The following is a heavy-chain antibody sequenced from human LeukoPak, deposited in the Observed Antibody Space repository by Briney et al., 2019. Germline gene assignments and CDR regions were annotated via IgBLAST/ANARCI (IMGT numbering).Heavy chain of an antibody. CDR1: GYTFTSYG. CDR2: ISAYNGNT. V-gene: IGHV1-18*01. CDR3: ASSLYYYYYGMDV. J-gene: IGHJ6*02. Sequence: ASVKVSCKASGYTFTSYGISWVRQAPGQGLEWMGWISAYNGNTNYAQKLQGRVTMTTDTSTSTAYMELRSLRSDDTAVYYCASSLYYYYYGMDVWGQGTTVTVSS.